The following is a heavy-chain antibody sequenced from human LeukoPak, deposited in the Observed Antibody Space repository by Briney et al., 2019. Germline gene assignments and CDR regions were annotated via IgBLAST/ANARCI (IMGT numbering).Heavy chain of an antibody. CDR3: ATSWGSGSYYFDY. D-gene: IGHD1-26*01. J-gene: IGHJ4*02. Sequence: GASVKVSCKVSGYTLTELSMHWVRQAPGKGLEWMGGFDPEDGETIYAQKFQGRVTMTEDTSTDTAYMELSSLRSEDTTVYYCATSWGSGSYYFDYWGQGTLVTVSS. CDR1: GYTLTELS. CDR2: FDPEDGET. V-gene: IGHV1-24*01.